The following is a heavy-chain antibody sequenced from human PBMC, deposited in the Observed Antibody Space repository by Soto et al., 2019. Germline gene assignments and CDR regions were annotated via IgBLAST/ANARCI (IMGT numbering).Heavy chain of an antibody. CDR2: ISYDGSNK. CDR3: ARDRIYSCSWYDY. Sequence: QVQLVESGGGVVQPGRSLRLSCAASGFTFSSYAMHWVRQAPGKGLEWVAVISYDGSNKYYADSVKGRFTISRDNSKNTLYLQMNSLRAEGTAVYYCARDRIYSCSWYDYWGQGTLVTVSS. V-gene: IGHV3-30-3*01. J-gene: IGHJ4*02. CDR1: GFTFSSYA. D-gene: IGHD6-13*01.